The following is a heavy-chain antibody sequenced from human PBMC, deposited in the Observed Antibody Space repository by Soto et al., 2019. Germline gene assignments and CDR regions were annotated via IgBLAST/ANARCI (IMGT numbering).Heavy chain of an antibody. CDR3: ARGRLLWFGEDEQVLDV. CDR2: VYHSGSS. D-gene: IGHD3-10*01. J-gene: IGHJ6*02. CDR1: GGSISSSNW. V-gene: IGHV4-4*02. Sequence: QVQLPESGPGLVKPSGTLSLTCAVSGGSISSSNWWSWVRQPPGKGLEWIGEVYHSGSSNYNPSLKSLVTISVDKSKNQFSLKLSSVTAADTAVYYCARGRLLWFGEDEQVLDVWGQGTTVTVSS.